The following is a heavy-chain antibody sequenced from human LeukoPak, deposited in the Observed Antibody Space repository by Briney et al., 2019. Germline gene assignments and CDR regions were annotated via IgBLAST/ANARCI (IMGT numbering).Heavy chain of an antibody. D-gene: IGHD3-22*01. Sequence: PSETLSLTCTVSGVSISRGSHYWSWIRQPAGKGLEWIGRIHTIGNTNYSPSLWRRVTISVDTSKNQFSLRLHSVTAADTAVYYCARDRSHYSDTGTDYWGQGALVTVSS. J-gene: IGHJ4*02. V-gene: IGHV4-61*02. CDR1: GVSISRGSHY. CDR3: ARDRSHYSDTGTDY. CDR2: IHTIGNT.